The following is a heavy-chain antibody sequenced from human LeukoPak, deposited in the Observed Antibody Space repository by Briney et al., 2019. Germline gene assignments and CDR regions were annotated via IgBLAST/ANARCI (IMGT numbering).Heavy chain of an antibody. V-gene: IGHV1-2*02. Sequence: ASVKVSCKASGYTFTDYNMHWVRQAPGQGLEWMGWINLNSGGTNYAQKFQGRVTMTRDTSISTAYMELTRLRSDDTAVYYCARPLGGISGGKCCELDYWGQGTLVTVSS. CDR3: ARPLGGISGGKCCELDY. J-gene: IGHJ4*02. CDR2: INLNSGGT. D-gene: IGHD2-15*01. CDR1: GYTFTDYN.